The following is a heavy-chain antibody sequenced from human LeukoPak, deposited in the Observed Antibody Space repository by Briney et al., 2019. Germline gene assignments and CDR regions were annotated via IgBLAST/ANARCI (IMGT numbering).Heavy chain of an antibody. CDR2: ISSSSSYI. Sequence: AGGSLRLSCAASGFTFSSYSMNWVRQAPGKGLEWVSSISSSSSYIYYADSVKGRFTISRDNAKNSLYLQMNSLRAEDTAVYYCARGDIVVVPAATPYYYYMDVWGKGTTVTVSS. V-gene: IGHV3-21*01. J-gene: IGHJ6*03. CDR1: GFTFSSYS. CDR3: ARGDIVVVPAATPYYYYMDV. D-gene: IGHD2-2*02.